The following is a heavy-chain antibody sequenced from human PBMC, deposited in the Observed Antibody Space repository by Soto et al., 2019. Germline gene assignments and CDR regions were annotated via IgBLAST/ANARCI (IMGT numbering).Heavy chain of an antibody. D-gene: IGHD3-9*01. CDR3: AKERCFFFKAEDGIRDL. V-gene: IGHV3-30-3*02. CDR2: ISYQGCNK. J-gene: IGHJ2*01. Sequence: EKGLEWVAVISYQGCNKYYADSVTGRFTISRDNSKTTLDLQMNSLQAEDTAVDYCAKERCFFFKAEDGIRDL.